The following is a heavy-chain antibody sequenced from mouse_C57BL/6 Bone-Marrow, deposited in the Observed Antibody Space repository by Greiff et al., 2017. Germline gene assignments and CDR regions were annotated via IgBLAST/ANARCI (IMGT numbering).Heavy chain of an antibody. Sequence: QVQLQQSGAELARPGASVTLSCKASGYTFTSYGISWVKQRTGRGLEWIGGIYPRSGNTYYNEQFKGKATLTADKSSSTAYRELRRLTSEDSAVYFCARREDYDMDDWGKGTSVTVSS. J-gene: IGHJ4*01. CDR1: GYTFTSYG. CDR2: IYPRSGNT. V-gene: IGHV1-81*01. CDR3: ARREDYDMDD.